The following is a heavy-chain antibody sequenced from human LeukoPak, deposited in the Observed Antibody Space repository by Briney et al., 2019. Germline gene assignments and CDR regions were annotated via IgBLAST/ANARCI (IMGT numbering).Heavy chain of an antibody. V-gene: IGHV1-18*01. D-gene: IGHD3-22*01. CDR3: ARDRPNYDDSSGWYFDL. CDR1: GYTFTSSG. J-gene: IGHJ2*01. Sequence: ASVKVSCKASGYTFTSSGISWVRQAPGQGLEWMGWINTYNGNTNYAQKLQGRVTMTTDTSTSTAYMELRSLRSDDTAVYYCARDRPNYDDSSGWYFDLWGRGTLVTVSS. CDR2: INTYNGNT.